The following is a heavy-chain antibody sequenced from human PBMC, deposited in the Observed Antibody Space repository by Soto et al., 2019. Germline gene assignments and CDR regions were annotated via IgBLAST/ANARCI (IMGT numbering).Heavy chain of an antibody. Sequence: EVQLVESGGGLVKPGGSLRLSCAASGFTFSSYSMNWVRQAPGKGLEWVSSISSSGSYIYYADSVKGRFTISRDNAKNSLYPQMNSLRAEDTAVYYCARDQRDGYSFDYWGQGTLVTVSS. V-gene: IGHV3-21*01. D-gene: IGHD5-12*01. J-gene: IGHJ4*02. CDR3: ARDQRDGYSFDY. CDR2: ISSSGSYI. CDR1: GFTFSSYS.